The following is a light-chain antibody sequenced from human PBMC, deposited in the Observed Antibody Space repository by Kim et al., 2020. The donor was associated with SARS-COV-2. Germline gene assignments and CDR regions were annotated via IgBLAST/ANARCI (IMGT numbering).Light chain of an antibody. V-gene: IGKV1-27*01. CDR3: QRCDSAPWT. Sequence: ASVGDRVTLTCRASQDISNYLDWLQLKPGNAPKRLIYAASALQPGVPSRFSGSGSGTDFTLTVTSLQPEDVATYYCQRCDSAPWTFGQGAKVDIK. J-gene: IGKJ1*01. CDR1: QDISNY. CDR2: AAS.